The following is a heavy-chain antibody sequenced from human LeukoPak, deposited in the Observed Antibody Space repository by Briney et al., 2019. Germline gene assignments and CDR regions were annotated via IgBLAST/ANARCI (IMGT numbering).Heavy chain of an antibody. J-gene: IGHJ4*02. CDR1: GFSFSTYE. CDR2: ISGSGAST. D-gene: IGHD1-7*01. Sequence: GGSLRLSCAASGFSFSTYEMNWVRQTPGKGLEWVSVISGSGASTYYADSVKGRFTISRDNSKNTLYLQMDSLRAEDTAVYYCAKEISQNYYFDYWGQGTLVTVSS. V-gene: IGHV3-23*01. CDR3: AKEISQNYYFDY.